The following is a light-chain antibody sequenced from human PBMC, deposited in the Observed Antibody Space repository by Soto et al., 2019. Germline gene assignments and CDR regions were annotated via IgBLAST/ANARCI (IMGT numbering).Light chain of an antibody. Sequence: DVVMTQSPLSLPVTLGQPASISCRSSQSLVFSDGNTFFNWFHQRPGQSPRRLIYKVSKRDSGVPDRFSGSESATDFTLRISRVEAEDVGVYYCIHGSHWPPRYTFGQGTKLEIK. J-gene: IGKJ2*01. CDR2: KVS. CDR3: IHGSHWPPRYT. V-gene: IGKV2-30*01. CDR1: QSLVFSDGNTF.